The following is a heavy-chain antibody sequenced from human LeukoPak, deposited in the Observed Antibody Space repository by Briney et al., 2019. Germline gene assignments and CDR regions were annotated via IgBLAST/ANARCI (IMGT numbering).Heavy chain of an antibody. Sequence: PGGSLRLSCAASGFTFSSYEMNWVRQAPGKGLEWVSYISSSGSTIYYADSVKGRFTISRDNSKNTLYLQMNSLRADDTAVYYCARSYYDSLTGYYHYFDYWGQGTLVTASS. CDR1: GFTFSSYE. V-gene: IGHV3-48*03. CDR2: ISSSGSTI. CDR3: ARSYYDSLTGYYHYFDY. J-gene: IGHJ4*02. D-gene: IGHD3-9*01.